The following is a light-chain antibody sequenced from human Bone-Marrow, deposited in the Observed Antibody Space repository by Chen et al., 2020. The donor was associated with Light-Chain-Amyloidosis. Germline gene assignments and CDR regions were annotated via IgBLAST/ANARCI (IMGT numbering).Light chain of an antibody. V-gene: IGLV3-25*03. Sequence: SYELTQPPSVSVSQGQTARITCSGDDLPTKYAYWYQQKPGQAPVLVIHRDTERPSGISERFSGSSSGTTATLTISGVQAEDEADYHCQSADISGPYEVIFGGGTKLTVL. CDR2: RDT. CDR1: DLPTKY. J-gene: IGLJ2*01. CDR3: QSADISGPYEVI.